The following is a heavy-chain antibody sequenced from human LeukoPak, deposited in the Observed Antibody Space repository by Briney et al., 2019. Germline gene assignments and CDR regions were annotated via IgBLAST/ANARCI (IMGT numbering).Heavy chain of an antibody. CDR2: ISGSGETT. Sequence: GGALRLSCAASGFTFGSFSMSWVRQAPGKGLEWVSVISGSGETTFYADSVRGRFIISRANSKSTLYLQMTSLRADATGVYYCPKKSDSGSYPLDYWGQGTLVTISS. D-gene: IGHD3-10*01. CDR3: PKKSDSGSYPLDY. CDR1: GFTFGSFS. V-gene: IGHV3-23*01. J-gene: IGHJ4*02.